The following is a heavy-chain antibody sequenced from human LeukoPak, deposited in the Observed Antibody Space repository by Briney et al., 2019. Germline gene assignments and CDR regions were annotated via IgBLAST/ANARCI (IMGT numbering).Heavy chain of an antibody. Sequence: ASVKVSCKSSGYTFTSYGIRCVRQAPGQGLEWVGCISSYNCNKNYAQKLQDKVTRTKDTCTRTAYMELRSLRSDDTAVYYCARVGVDNWTGYFYYYYYYGMDVWGQGTTVTVSS. CDR2: ISSYNCNK. V-gene: IGHV1-18*01. D-gene: IGHD3-9*01. CDR3: ARVGVDNWTGYFYYYYYYGMDV. J-gene: IGHJ6*02. CDR1: GYTFTSYG.